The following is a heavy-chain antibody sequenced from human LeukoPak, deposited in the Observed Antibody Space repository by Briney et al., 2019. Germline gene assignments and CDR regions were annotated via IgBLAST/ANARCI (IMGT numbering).Heavy chain of an antibody. CDR3: AREYGSGYDSSRFDP. Sequence: GGSLRLSCAASGFTFSSYSMNWVRQAPGKGLEWVSSISSSSSYIYYADSVKGRFTISRDNAKNSLYLQMNSLRAEDTAVYYCAREYGSGYDSSRFDPWGQGTLVTVSS. D-gene: IGHD5-12*01. J-gene: IGHJ5*02. V-gene: IGHV3-21*01. CDR2: ISSSSSYI. CDR1: GFTFSSYS.